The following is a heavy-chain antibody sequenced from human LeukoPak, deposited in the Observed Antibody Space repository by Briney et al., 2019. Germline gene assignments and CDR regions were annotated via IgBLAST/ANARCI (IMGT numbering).Heavy chain of an antibody. J-gene: IGHJ4*02. CDR3: ATHLPKLFGH. V-gene: IGHV3-23*01. CDR1: GFTFCSYA. CDR2: ISGSGGTT. D-gene: IGHD2-15*01. Sequence: PGGALRLSCSASGFTFCSYAIGWGRQAPGEGLEWVSAISGSGGTTYYADSVKGRFTISRDNSKNTLYLQMNSLRAEDTAVYYCATHLPKLFGHWGQGTLVTVSS.